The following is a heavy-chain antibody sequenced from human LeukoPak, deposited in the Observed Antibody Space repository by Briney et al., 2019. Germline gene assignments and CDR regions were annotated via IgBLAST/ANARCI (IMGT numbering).Heavy chain of an antibody. CDR3: ARAFHYYESSGYYYFDS. Sequence: GGSLRLSCAASGFTFSSYRMIWVRQAPGKGLEWVSYISSSSSGIYYADSVKGRFTISRDNAKNSLYLQMNSLRDEDTAVYYCARAFHYYESSGYYYFDSWGQGTLVTVS. D-gene: IGHD3-22*01. J-gene: IGHJ4*02. CDR2: ISSSSSGI. CDR1: GFTFSSYR. V-gene: IGHV3-48*02.